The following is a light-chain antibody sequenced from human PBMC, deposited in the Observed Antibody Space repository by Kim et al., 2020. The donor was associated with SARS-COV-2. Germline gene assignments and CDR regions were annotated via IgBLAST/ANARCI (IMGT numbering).Light chain of an antibody. V-gene: IGKV1-33*01. CDR3: QQYHDAPYT. J-gene: IGKJ2*01. Sequence: SASVGERVTITCHASEHIGKSLNWQQQKGGRAPKLLIYAASELETGVPSRFSGGGSETDFILTITSLQPEDIGTYYCQQYHDAPYTFGQGTKLEI. CDR1: EHIGKS. CDR2: AAS.